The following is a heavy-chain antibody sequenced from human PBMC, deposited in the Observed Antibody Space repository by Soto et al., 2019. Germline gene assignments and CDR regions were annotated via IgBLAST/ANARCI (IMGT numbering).Heavy chain of an antibody. CDR2: ISSRSSYL. CDR3: SRDLVIVECPPYPHVGNSV. Sequence: GESLRLSCAASGFAFSSYSMVWVRQAPGKGLEWVSSISSRSSYLYYADSLKGRFTISRDNAKNSLYLQMNSLRAEDTAVYYCSRDLVIVECPPYPHVGNSVWTQGTSVLVSS. V-gene: IGHV3-21*06. D-gene: IGHD3-16*02. CDR1: GFAFSSYS. J-gene: IGHJ6*02.